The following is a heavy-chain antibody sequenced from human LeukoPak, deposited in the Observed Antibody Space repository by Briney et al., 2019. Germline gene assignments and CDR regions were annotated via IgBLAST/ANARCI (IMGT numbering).Heavy chain of an antibody. CDR2: MNPNSGNT. Sequence: ASVKVSCKASGYTFTNYDINWVRQATGQGLEWMGWMNPNSGNTGYAQKFQGRVTITRNTSISTAYMELSSLRSEYTAVYYCARGKRWLQLILDYWGQGTLVTVSS. CDR3: ARGKRWLQLILDY. J-gene: IGHJ4*02. D-gene: IGHD5-24*01. V-gene: IGHV1-8*03. CDR1: GYTFTNYD.